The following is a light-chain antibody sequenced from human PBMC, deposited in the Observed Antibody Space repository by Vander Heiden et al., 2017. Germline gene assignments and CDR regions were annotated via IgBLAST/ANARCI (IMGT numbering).Light chain of an antibody. J-gene: IGLJ2*01. CDR1: ISNIGANL. CDR2: SDN. CDR3: ATWDNSLSGRGI. V-gene: IGLV1-47*02. Sequence: QSVLTQPPSASGTVGQRVTISCSGSISNIGANLVYWYQHFPGTAPKLLIYSDNQRPSGVPDRFSGSKSGPSASLAISGLRSEDEADYYCATWDNSLSGRGIFGGGTKLTVV.